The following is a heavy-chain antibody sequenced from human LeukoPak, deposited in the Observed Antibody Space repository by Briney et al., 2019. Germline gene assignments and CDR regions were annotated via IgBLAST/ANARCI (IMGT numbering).Heavy chain of an antibody. CDR2: IYYSGST. Sequence: PSETLSLTCTVSGGSISSYYWSWLRQPPGKGLEWLGYIYYSGSTNYSPSRKSRVTISVDTSKNQVSLKLSSVTAADTAVYYCARDGGSSTGGGFDYWGQGTLVSVSS. J-gene: IGHJ4*02. CDR1: GGSISSYY. V-gene: IGHV4-59*01. CDR3: ARDGGSSTGGGFDY. D-gene: IGHD1-26*01.